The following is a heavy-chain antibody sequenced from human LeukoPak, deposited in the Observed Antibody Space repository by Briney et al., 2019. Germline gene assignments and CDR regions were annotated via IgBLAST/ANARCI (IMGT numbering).Heavy chain of an antibody. Sequence: PSETLSLTCAVYGGSFSGYYWSWIRQPPGKGLGWIGEINHSGSTNYNPSLKSRVTISVDTSKNQFSLKLSSVTAADTAVYYCARGWWGSVDYWGQGTLVTVSS. V-gene: IGHV4-34*01. CDR1: GGSFSGYY. D-gene: IGHD2-21*01. J-gene: IGHJ4*02. CDR3: ARGWWGSVDY. CDR2: INHSGST.